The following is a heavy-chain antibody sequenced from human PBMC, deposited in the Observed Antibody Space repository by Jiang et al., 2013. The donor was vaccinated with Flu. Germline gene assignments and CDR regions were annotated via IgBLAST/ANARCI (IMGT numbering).Heavy chain of an antibody. CDR2: SGT. Sequence: SGTRYSPSFQGQVTISADKSISTAYLQWSSLKASDTAMYYCARRFRSGHQNGFDYWGQGTLVTVSS. CDR3: ARRFRSGHQNGFDY. D-gene: IGHD3-3*01. V-gene: IGHV5-51*01. J-gene: IGHJ4*02.